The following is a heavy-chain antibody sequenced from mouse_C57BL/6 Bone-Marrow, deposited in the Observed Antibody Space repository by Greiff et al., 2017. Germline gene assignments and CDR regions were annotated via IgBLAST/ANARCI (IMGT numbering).Heavy chain of an antibody. Sequence: EVQLQQSGPELVKPGASVKIPCKASGYTFTDYNMDWVKQSHGKSLEWIGDINPNNGGTIYNQKFKGKATLTVDKSSSTAYMELRSLTSEDTAVYYCARCYYYGSSYVHFDVWGTGTTVTVSS. V-gene: IGHV1-18*01. CDR2: INPNNGGT. D-gene: IGHD1-1*01. CDR1: GYTFTDYN. CDR3: ARCYYYGSSYVHFDV. J-gene: IGHJ1*03.